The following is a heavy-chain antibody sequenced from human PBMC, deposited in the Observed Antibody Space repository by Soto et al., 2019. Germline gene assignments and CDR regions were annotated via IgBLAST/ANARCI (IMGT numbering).Heavy chain of an antibody. CDR3: AKGTYQLLYFDY. Sequence: EVQLLESGGGLVQPGGSLRLSCAASGFTFSSYAMSWFRQAPGKGLEWVSAISGSGGSTYYADSVKGRFTISRDNSKNTLYLQMNSLRAEDTAVYYCAKGTYQLLYFDYWGQGTLVTVSS. D-gene: IGHD2-2*01. CDR2: ISGSGGST. CDR1: GFTFSSYA. V-gene: IGHV3-23*01. J-gene: IGHJ4*02.